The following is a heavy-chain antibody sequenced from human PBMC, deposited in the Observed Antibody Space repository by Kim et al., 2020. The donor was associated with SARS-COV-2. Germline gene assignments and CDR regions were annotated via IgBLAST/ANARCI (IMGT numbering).Heavy chain of an antibody. CDR2: IYYSGST. CDR3: ARGIVGATFDY. D-gene: IGHD1-26*01. Sequence: SETLSLTCTVSGGAISSYYWSWIRQPPGKGLEWIGYIYYSGSTNYNPSLKSRVTISVDTSKNQFSLKLSSVTAADTAVYYCARGIVGATFDYWGQGTLVTVSS. V-gene: IGHV4-59*01. J-gene: IGHJ4*02. CDR1: GGAISSYY.